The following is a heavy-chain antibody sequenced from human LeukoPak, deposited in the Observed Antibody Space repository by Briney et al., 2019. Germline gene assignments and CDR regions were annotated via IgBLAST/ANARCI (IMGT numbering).Heavy chain of an antibody. CDR2: ISYDGSSK. CDR1: GFTFSSYA. J-gene: IGHJ4*02. Sequence: GRSLRLSCAASGFTFSSYAMHWVRQAPGKGLEWVAVISYDGSSKYYADSVKGRFTISRDNSKNTLYLQMNSLRAEDTAVYYCARASSSGDDYWGQGTLVTVSS. D-gene: IGHD6-13*01. CDR3: ARASSSGDDY. V-gene: IGHV3-30-3*01.